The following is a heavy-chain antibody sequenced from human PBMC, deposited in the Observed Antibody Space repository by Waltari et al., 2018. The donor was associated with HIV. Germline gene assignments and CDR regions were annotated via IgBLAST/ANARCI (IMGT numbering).Heavy chain of an antibody. J-gene: IGHJ5*02. CDR1: GGSFTDFS. Sequence: QVQLQQWGAGLLKASETLSLTCAVYGGSFTDFSWNWIRQSPGEGLEWVAETNHRGRADYNPSLKIRVTISIDTAKNQFSLTLRSGTAADTAIYFCARESRRRLRQGGINWFDPWGQGTAVNV. CDR2: TNHRGRA. D-gene: IGHD2-21*01. CDR3: ARESRRRLRQGGINWFDP. V-gene: IGHV4-34*01.